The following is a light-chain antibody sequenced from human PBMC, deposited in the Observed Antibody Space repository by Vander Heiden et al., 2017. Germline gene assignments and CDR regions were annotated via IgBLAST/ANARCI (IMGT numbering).Light chain of an antibody. CDR1: RGHSSYA. CDR2: LNSDGSH. CDR3: QTWGTGISV. V-gene: IGLV4-69*01. J-gene: IGLJ1*01. Sequence: QLVLTQSPSASASLGASVKLTCTLSRGHSSYAIAWHQQQPEKGPRYLMKLNSDGSHSKGDGIPDRFSGSSAGAERYLTISSLQSEDEADYYCQTWGTGISVFGTGTKVTVL.